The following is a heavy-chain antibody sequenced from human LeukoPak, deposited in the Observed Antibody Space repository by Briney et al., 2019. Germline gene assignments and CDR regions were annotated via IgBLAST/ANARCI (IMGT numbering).Heavy chain of an antibody. CDR3: ATFIDY. J-gene: IGHJ4*02. CDR1: GFSFSSYG. Sequence: GGSLRLSCAASGFSFSSYGMHWVRQAPGKGLEWVAVISYDGDNKYYADSVNGRFTISRDNVKNSVYLQMNNLRVEDTAVYYCATFIDYWGQGTLVTVSS. CDR2: ISYDGDNK. V-gene: IGHV3-30*03.